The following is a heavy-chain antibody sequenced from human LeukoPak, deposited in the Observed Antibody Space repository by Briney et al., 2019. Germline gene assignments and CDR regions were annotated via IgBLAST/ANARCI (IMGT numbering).Heavy chain of an antibody. CDR1: GGSISSGGYY. J-gene: IGHJ4*02. V-gene: IGHV4-30-2*01. Sequence: SETLSLTCTVSGGSISSGGYYWSWIRQPPGKGLEWIGYIYPRGSAYYNPSLKSRVTISVGMSENHFSLQLTSVTAADTAVYYCASRTINGDCFDYWGQGSLVTVSS. CDR3: ASRTINGDCFDY. D-gene: IGHD4-17*01. CDR2: IYPRGSA.